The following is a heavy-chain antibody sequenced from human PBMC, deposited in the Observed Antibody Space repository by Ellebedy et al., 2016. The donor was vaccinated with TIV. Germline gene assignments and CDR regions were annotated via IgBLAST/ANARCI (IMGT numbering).Heavy chain of an antibody. J-gene: IGHJ4*02. V-gene: IGHV5-51*01. D-gene: IGHD3-22*01. CDR1: GYSFTSYW. CDR2: IYPGDSDT. Sequence: GESLKISCKGSGYSFTSYWIGWVRQMPGNGLEWMGIIYPGDSDTRYSPSFQGQVTISADKSISTAYLQWSSLKASDTAMYYCATRDYYDSSGYMEPFDYWGQGTLVTVSS. CDR3: ATRDYYDSSGYMEPFDY.